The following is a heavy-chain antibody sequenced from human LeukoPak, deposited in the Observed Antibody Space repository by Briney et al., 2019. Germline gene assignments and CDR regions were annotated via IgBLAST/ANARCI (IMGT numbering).Heavy chain of an antibody. CDR3: ARDYEGAFDV. CDR1: GGTFSIDG. Sequence: SVKVSCKASGGTFSIDGISWLRQAPGQRLKWMGSIIPMVGTPNYAQKFQDRVTITTDESTSTVYMELSSLRSEDTALYYCARDYEGAFDVWGQGTVVTVSS. V-gene: IGHV1-69*05. J-gene: IGHJ3*01. D-gene: IGHD3-22*01. CDR2: IIPMVGTP.